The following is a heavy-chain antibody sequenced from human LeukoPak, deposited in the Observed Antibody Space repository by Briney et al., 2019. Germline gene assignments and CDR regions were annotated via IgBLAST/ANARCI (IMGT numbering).Heavy chain of an antibody. J-gene: IGHJ4*02. V-gene: IGHV3-9*01. D-gene: IGHD4-17*01. CDR2: ISWNSGSI. CDR1: GFTFDDYA. CDR3: AKDSDYGDYVRAPQDY. Sequence: GRSLRLSCAASGFTFDDYAMHWVRQAPGKGLEWVSGISWNSGSIGYADSVKGRFTISRDNAKNSLYLQMNSLRAEDTALYYCAKDSDYGDYVRAPQDYWGQGTLVTVSS.